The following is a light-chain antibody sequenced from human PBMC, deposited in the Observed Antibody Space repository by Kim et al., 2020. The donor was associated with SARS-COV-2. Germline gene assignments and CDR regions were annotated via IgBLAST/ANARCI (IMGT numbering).Light chain of an antibody. CDR3: QAWDSSIYV. V-gene: IGLV3-1*01. J-gene: IGLJ1*01. CDR2: RDN. Sequence: MCPGQTGSITCSGDKLGDKYASWYQQKPGQSPVVVIFRDNRRPAGIPERFSGSNSGNTATLTISGTQAMDEADYYCQAWDSSIYVFGTGTKVTVL. CDR1: KLGDKY.